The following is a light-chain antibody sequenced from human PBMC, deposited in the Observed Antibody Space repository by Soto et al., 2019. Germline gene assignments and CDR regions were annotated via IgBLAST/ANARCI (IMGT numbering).Light chain of an antibody. CDR3: QLFGRSPT. J-gene: IGKJ3*01. CDR1: QSVSSTY. Sequence: EIVLTQSPGTLSLSPGEGATLSCRASQSVSSTYLAWYQQKAGQAPRLLIYGASSRATGIPDRFSGSGSGTDFTLTISSLEPEDCAVYYCQLFGRSPTFGPGTKVDIK. V-gene: IGKV3-20*01. CDR2: GAS.